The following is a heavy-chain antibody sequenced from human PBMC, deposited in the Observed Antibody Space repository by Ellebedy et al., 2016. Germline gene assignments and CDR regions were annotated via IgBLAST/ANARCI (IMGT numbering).Heavy chain of an antibody. J-gene: IGHJ5*02. CDR1: GFTFSRYD. V-gene: IGHV3-30*03. Sequence: GESLKISXAASGFTFSRYDIHWVRQAPGKGLEWVAVISDDGNDKYYRDSVKGRFTISRDISKNRVYLQMNSLRVEDTAVYYCARDNFVVVPAAMPGYLRWFDPWGQGTLVTVSS. CDR2: ISDDGNDK. D-gene: IGHD2-2*01. CDR3: ARDNFVVVPAAMPGYLRWFDP.